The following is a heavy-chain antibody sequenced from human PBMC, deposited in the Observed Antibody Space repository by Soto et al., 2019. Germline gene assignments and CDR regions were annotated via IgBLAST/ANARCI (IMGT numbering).Heavy chain of an antibody. CDR1: GGSISSGGYY. CDR2: IYYSGST. CDR3: ARGYCSGGSCYHTNWFDP. V-gene: IGHV4-31*03. Sequence: SETLSLTCTVSGGSISSGGYYWSWIRQHPGKGLEWIGYIYYSGSTYYNPSLKSRVTISVDTSKNQFSLKLSSVTAADTAVYYCARGYCSGGSCYHTNWFDPWGQGTLVTVSS. J-gene: IGHJ5*02. D-gene: IGHD2-15*01.